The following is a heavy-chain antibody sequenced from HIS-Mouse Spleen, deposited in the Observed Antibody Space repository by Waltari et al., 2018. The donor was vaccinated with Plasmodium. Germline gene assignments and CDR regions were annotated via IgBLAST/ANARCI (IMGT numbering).Heavy chain of an antibody. V-gene: IGHV4-39*07. D-gene: IGHD3-10*01. J-gene: IGHJ4*02. Sequence: QLQLQESGPGLVKPSETLSLTCTVSGGSISSSSSYWGWIRQPPGKGLEWIGSIYYSGSTYYNPSLKSRVTISVDTSKNQFSLKLSSVTAADTAVYYCARASITMVRGSYGYFDYWGQGTLVTVSS. CDR1: GGSISSSSSY. CDR2: IYYSGST. CDR3: ARASITMVRGSYGYFDY.